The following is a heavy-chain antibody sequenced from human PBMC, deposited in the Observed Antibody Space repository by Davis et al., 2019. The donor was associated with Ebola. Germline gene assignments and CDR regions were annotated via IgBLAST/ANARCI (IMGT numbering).Heavy chain of an antibody. CDR2: IIPIFGTA. D-gene: IGHD2-8*02. CDR1: GGTSSSYA. Sequence: AASVKVSCKASGGTSSSYAISWVRQAPGQGLEWMGGIIPIFGTANYAQKFQGRVTITADKSTSTAYMELSSLRSEDTAVYYCARGGYCTGGVCYSLWYFDLWGRGTLVTVSS. V-gene: IGHV1-69*06. CDR3: ARGGYCTGGVCYSLWYFDL. J-gene: IGHJ2*01.